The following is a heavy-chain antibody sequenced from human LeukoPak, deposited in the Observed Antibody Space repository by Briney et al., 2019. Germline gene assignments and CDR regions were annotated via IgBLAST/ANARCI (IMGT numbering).Heavy chain of an antibody. Sequence: TSETLSLTCTVSGGSISSSSYYWGWIRQPPGKGLEWIGSIYCSGSTYYNPSLKSRVTISVDTSKNQFSLKLSSVTAADTAVYYCARDPAMSAGNWFDPWGQGTLVTVSS. CDR3: ARDPAMSAGNWFDP. J-gene: IGHJ5*02. D-gene: IGHD6-13*01. CDR1: GGSISSSSYY. CDR2: IYCSGST. V-gene: IGHV4-39*07.